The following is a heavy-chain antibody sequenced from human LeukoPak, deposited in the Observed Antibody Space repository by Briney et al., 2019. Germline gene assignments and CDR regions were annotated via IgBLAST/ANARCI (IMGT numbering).Heavy chain of an antibody. J-gene: IGHJ4*02. CDR2: ISSSSLYI. CDR1: GFTLSSYS. D-gene: IGHD2-2*01. CDR3: ARAGSGYASPSDY. Sequence: KTGGSLRLSCAVSGFTLSSYSMKWVRQAPRKGLEWVSSISSSSLYIYYGDSVKGRFTISRDNAKRSVYLQMNRLRAEDTAVYYCARAGSGYASPSDYWGQGTLVTVSS. V-gene: IGHV3-21*01.